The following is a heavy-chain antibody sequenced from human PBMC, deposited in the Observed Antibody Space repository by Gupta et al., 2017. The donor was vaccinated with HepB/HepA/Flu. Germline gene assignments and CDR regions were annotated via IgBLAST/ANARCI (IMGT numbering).Heavy chain of an antibody. CDR3: ARGDVISTDY. J-gene: IGHJ4*02. V-gene: IGHV1-2*02. CDR2: INPNSDGT. D-gene: IGHD2-15*01. CDR1: GYY. Sequence: GYYMHWVRLAPAQGLEWMGWINPNSDGTNYAQKFQGRVTMTRDTSINTAYMELSSLTSDDTAVFYCARGDVISTDYWGQGTLVTVSS.